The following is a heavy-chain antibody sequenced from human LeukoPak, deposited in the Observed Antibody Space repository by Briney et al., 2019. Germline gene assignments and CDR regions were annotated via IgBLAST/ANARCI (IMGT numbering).Heavy chain of an antibody. CDR2: IYNSATT. V-gene: IGHV4-59*01. Sequence: SETLSLTCSVSGASIGSYSWSWIRQTPGKGLEWIGYIYNSATTNYNPSLKSRLTISVDTSKNQISLKLTSVTAADTAVYYCARNSSSSWGYYSMDVWGKGTTVTVSS. CDR1: GASIGSYS. CDR3: ARNSSSSWGYYSMDV. D-gene: IGHD6-13*01. J-gene: IGHJ6*03.